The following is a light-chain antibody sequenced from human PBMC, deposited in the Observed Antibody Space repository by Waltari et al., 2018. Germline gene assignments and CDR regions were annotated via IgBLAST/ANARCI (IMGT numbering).Light chain of an antibody. Sequence: QSVLTQPPSVSAAPGQKVTISCSGTSSNIGNNYVSWYQQFPGTAPKVLIHDNNKRPSGIPDRFSGSKSGTSAALVITGLQTGDEADYYCGTWDTSLSKVFGGGTKLTVL. CDR3: GTWDTSLSKV. J-gene: IGLJ2*01. CDR2: DNN. CDR1: SSNIGNNY. V-gene: IGLV1-51*01.